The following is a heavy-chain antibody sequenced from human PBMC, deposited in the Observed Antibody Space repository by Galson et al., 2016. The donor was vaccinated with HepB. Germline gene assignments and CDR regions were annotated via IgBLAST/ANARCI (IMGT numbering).Heavy chain of an antibody. J-gene: IGHJ4*02. Sequence: QSGAEVKKPGESLRISCKGSGYDFPTFWLGWVRQLPGQGLERMGIIYPEDSDTRYSPSLQGQVTISADTSINTAYLQWDSLKASDSGIYYCARPKPGDGYNWAYWGQGTLVTVSS. CDR3: ARPKPGDGYNWAY. CDR2: IYPEDSDT. CDR1: GYDFPTFW. V-gene: IGHV5-51*01. D-gene: IGHD5-24*01.